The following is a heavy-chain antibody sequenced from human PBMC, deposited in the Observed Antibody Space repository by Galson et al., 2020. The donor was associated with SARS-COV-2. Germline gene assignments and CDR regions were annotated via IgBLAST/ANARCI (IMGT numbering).Heavy chain of an antibody. CDR3: ASARGPDYYDSSGYLDY. J-gene: IGHJ4*02. CDR1: GYTFTDYY. V-gene: IGHV1-2*02. CDR2: INPNSGGT. D-gene: IGHD3-22*01. Sequence: ASVKVSCKASGYTFTDYYMHWVRQAPGQGLEWMGWINPNSGGTNYAQTFQGRVTMTRDTSINTAYMELSRLRSDDTAVYYCASARGPDYYDSSGYLDYWGQGTLVTVSA.